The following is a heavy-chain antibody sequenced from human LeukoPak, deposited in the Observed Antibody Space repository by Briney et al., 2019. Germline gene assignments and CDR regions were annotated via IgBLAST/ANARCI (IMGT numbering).Heavy chain of an antibody. V-gene: IGHV3-53*01. D-gene: IGHD2-2*02. CDR3: ASGYCISSSCYNHLDY. J-gene: IGHJ4*02. CDR2: IYSADST. CDR1: GFTVSSNY. Sequence: GGSLRLSCAASGFTVSSNYMSWVRQAPGKGLEWVSVIYSADSTNYADSVKGRFTISRDNSKNTLYLQMDSLRAEDTAVYYCASGYCISSSCYNHLDYWGQGTLVTVSS.